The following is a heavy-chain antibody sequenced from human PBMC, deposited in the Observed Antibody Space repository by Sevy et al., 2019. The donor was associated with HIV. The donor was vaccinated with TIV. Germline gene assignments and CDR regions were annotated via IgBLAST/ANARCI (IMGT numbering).Heavy chain of an antibody. V-gene: IGHV1-18*01. CDR3: ARGQTVPGTPDY. CDR1: GYSFKNYG. Sequence: ASVKVSCKTSGYSFKNYGISWVRQAPGQGLEWMGWMFSYNGETKYAQKFQGRVTMTTDTSTDTAYMELRSLRSDDTAVYYCARGQTVPGTPDYWGQGTLVTVSS. D-gene: IGHD1-7*01. CDR2: MFSYNGET. J-gene: IGHJ4*02.